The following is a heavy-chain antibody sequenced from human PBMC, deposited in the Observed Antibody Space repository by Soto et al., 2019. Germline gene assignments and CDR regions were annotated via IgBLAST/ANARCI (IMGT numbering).Heavy chain of an antibody. CDR1: GFAFNNYG. V-gene: IGHV3-21*01. Sequence: GGSLRLSCTVSGFAFNNYGINWVRQAPGKGLEWVSSISKSDYTYYSDSVKGRFAISRDNAKSSVSLQMTTLRVEDTAVYYSAREDSIIIPAVSDFWGQGTLVTVSS. CDR3: AREDSIIIPAVSDF. J-gene: IGHJ4*02. CDR2: ISKSDYT. D-gene: IGHD2-2*01.